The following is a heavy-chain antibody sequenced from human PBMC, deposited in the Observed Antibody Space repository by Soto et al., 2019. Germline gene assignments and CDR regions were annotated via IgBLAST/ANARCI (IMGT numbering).Heavy chain of an antibody. J-gene: IGHJ4*02. Sequence: ASVKVSCKASGYTFTSYGISWVRQAPGQGLEWMGWISAYNGNTNYAQKLQGRVTMTTDTYTSTAYMELRSLRSDDTAVYYCARGHVVVVAATPFDYCGQVTLVTVS. CDR1: GYTFTSYG. CDR3: ARGHVVVVAATPFDY. V-gene: IGHV1-18*04. CDR2: ISAYNGNT. D-gene: IGHD2-15*01.